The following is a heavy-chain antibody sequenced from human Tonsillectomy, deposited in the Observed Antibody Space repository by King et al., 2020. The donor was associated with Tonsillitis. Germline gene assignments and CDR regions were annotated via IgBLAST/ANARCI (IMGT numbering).Heavy chain of an antibody. V-gene: IGHV3-21*01. Sequence: VQLVESGGGLVKPGGSLRLSCAASGFTFSSYSMNWVRQAPGKGLEWVSSISSSSSYIYYADSVKGRFTISRDNAKNSLYLQMNSLRAEDTAVYYCARGSNCSSTSCFSPIRYYYYYYYMDVWGKGTTVTVSS. CDR3: ARGSNCSSTSCFSPIRYYYYYYYMDV. J-gene: IGHJ6*03. CDR1: GFTFSSYS. CDR2: ISSSSSYI. D-gene: IGHD2-2*01.